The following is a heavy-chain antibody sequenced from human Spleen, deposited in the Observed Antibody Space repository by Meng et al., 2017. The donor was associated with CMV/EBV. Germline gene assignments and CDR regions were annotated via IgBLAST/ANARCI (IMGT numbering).Heavy chain of an antibody. Sequence: GESLKISCAASGFTFSNYGMHWVRQAPGKGLEWVAGIWYDGSNKYYGDSVKGRFTISRDNSKNTVYLQMTRLRAEDTAVYYCAKRGIFGVYIMDVWGRGTTVTVSS. D-gene: IGHD3-3*01. J-gene: IGHJ6*02. CDR2: IWYDGSNK. CDR1: GFTFSNYG. V-gene: IGHV3-33*06. CDR3: AKRGIFGVYIMDV.